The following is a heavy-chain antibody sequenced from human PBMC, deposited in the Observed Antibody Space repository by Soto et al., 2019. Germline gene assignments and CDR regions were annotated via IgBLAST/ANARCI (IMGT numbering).Heavy chain of an antibody. J-gene: IGHJ6*02. CDR1: GFTFSTYG. V-gene: IGHV3-30*18. Sequence: GGSLRLSCAASGFTFSTYGMHWVRQAPGKGLEWVAVITYDGSNKYYADSVKGRFTISRDNSKNTLYLQMNSLRAEDTGVYYCAKVTGYCSSTSCSSDYYYYYGMDVWGQGTTVTVSS. CDR2: ITYDGSNK. D-gene: IGHD2-2*01. CDR3: AKVTGYCSSTSCSSDYYYYYGMDV.